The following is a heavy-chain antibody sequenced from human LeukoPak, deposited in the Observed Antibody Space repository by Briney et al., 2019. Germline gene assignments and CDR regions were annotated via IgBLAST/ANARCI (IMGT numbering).Heavy chain of an antibody. V-gene: IGHV1-2*02. Sequence: ASVKVSCKASGYTFTGYYMHWVRQAPGQGLEWMGWINPNSGGTNYAQKFQGRVTMTRDTSISTAYMELSRLRSVDTAVYYCARGGRWLGYCSSTSCPLGDWFDPWGQGTLVTVSS. CDR1: GYTFTGYY. CDR2: INPNSGGT. CDR3: ARGGRWLGYCSSTSCPLGDWFDP. D-gene: IGHD2-2*01. J-gene: IGHJ5*02.